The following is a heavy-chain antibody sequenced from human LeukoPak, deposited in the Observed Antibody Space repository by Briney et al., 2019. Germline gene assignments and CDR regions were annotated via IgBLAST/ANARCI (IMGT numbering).Heavy chain of an antibody. CDR2: ISGSGGST. Sequence: GGSLRLSCAASGFTFSSYAMSWVRHAPGKGLEWVSAISGSGGSTYYADSVKGRFTISRDNSKNTLYLQMNSLRAEDTAVYYCAKDTQWELYFDYWGQGTLVTVSS. CDR3: AKDTQWELYFDY. CDR1: GFTFSSYA. J-gene: IGHJ4*02. V-gene: IGHV3-23*01. D-gene: IGHD1-26*01.